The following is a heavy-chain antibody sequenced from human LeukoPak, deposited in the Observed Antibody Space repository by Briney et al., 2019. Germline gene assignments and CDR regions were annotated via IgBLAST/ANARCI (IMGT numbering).Heavy chain of an antibody. Sequence: PSETLSLTCTVSGGSISSSSYYWGWIRQPPGKGLEWIGSIYYSGSTYYNPSLKSRVTISVDTSKNQFSLKLSSVTAADTAVYYCARDLGEAAAGTGVWGKGTTVTISS. CDR1: GGSISSSSYY. CDR3: ARDLGEAAAGTGV. V-gene: IGHV4-39*07. J-gene: IGHJ6*04. D-gene: IGHD6-13*01. CDR2: IYYSGST.